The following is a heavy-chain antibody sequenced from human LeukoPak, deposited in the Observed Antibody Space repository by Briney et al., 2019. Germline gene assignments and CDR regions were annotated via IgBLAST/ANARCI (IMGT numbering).Heavy chain of an antibody. CDR3: ARARFGGRPHYYYGMDV. J-gene: IGHJ6*02. V-gene: IGHV3-30*02. Sequence: GGSLRLSCAASGFTFSSYGMHWVRQAPGKGLEWVAFIRYDGSNKYYADSVKGRFTISRDNSKNTLYLQMNSLRAEDTAVYYCARARFGGRPHYYYGMDVWGQGTTVTVSS. D-gene: IGHD3-10*01. CDR1: GFTFSSYG. CDR2: IRYDGSNK.